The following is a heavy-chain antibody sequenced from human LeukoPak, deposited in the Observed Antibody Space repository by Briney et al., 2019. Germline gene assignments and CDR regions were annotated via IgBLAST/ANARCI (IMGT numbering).Heavy chain of an antibody. CDR1: GFTFSSYA. J-gene: IGHJ4*02. CDR2: ISGSGGST. D-gene: IGHD3-22*01. V-gene: IGHV3-23*01. Sequence: PGGSLRLSCAASGFTFSSYAMSWVRQAPGKGLEWVSAISGSGGSTYYADSVKGRFTISRDDSKNTLNLQMNSLRANDTAVYYCAKDRGYYYDSSAFDYWGQGTLVTVSS. CDR3: AKDRGYYYDSSAFDY.